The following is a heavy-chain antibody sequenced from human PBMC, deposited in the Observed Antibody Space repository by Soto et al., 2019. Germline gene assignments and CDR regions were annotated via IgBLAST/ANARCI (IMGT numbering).Heavy chain of an antibody. Sequence: SETLSLTCTVSGASISGFYWSWIRKSAGKGLEWIGRIYSTGTTDYNPSLKSRVMMSVDTSKKQFSLKLRSVTAAESAVYYCVRAATKTLRAWIDPRGQGISFTGSS. CDR2: IYSTGTT. D-gene: IGHD1-1*01. CDR3: VRAATKTLRAWIDP. J-gene: IGHJ5*02. V-gene: IGHV4-4*07. CDR1: GASISGFY.